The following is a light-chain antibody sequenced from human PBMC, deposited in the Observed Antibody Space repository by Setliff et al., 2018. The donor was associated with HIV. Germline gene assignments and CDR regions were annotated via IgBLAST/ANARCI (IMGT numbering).Light chain of an antibody. CDR1: SGINVGTYR. V-gene: IGLV5-45*01. Sequence: QPVLTQPASLSASPGASASLTCTLRSGINVGTYRIYWFQQKPGSPPQYLMRYMSDSDKQQGSGVPSRFSGSKDASANAGILLISGLQSEDVADYYCMIWHSSAYVFGSGTKSPS. CDR3: MIWHSSAYV. CDR2: YMSDSDK. J-gene: IGLJ1*01.